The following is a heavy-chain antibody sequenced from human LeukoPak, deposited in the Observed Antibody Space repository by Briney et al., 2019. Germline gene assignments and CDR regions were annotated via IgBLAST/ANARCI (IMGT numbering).Heavy chain of an antibody. J-gene: IGHJ1*01. CDR2: ITPNADRA. D-gene: IGHD3-22*01. CDR1: GFTFGSYG. V-gene: IGHV3-23*01. Sequence: GGSLRLSCAASGFTFGSYGMSWVRQAPGKGLEWVSFITPNADRASYADSVKGRFTISRDNPRNTLYKQMNSLRDEDTAVYYCAIMHGYYDGSGYWVQWGQGTLVTVSS. CDR3: AIMHGYYDGSGYWVQ.